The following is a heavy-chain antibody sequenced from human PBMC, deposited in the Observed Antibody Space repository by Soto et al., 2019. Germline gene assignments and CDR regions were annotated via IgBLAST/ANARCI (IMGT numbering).Heavy chain of an antibody. V-gene: IGHV3-48*01. CDR2: ISSSSSTI. D-gene: IGHD3-16*02. J-gene: IGHJ4*02. Sequence: EVQLVESWGGLVQPGGSLRLSCAASGFTFSSYSMNWVRQAPGKGLEWVSYISSSSSTIYYADSVKGRFTISRDNAKNSLYLQMNSLRAEDMAVYYCASNYDYIWGSYRLWGQGTLVTVSS. CDR1: GFTFSSYS. CDR3: ASNYDYIWGSYRL.